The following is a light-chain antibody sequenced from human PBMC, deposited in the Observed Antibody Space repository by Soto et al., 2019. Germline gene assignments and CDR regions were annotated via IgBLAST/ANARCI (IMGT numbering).Light chain of an antibody. V-gene: IGKV3-15*01. CDR2: GAS. CDR1: QSVSSN. J-gene: IGKJ4*01. CDR3: QQYNNWPPLT. Sequence: EIVMTQSPATLYVSPGERDTLSCRASQSVSSNLAWYQQKPGQAPRLLIYGASTRATGIPARFSGSGSGTEFTLTISSLQSEDFAVDYCQQYNNWPPLTFGGGTKVEIK.